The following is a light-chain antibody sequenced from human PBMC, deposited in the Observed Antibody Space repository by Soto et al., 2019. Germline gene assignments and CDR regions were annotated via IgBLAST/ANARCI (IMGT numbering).Light chain of an antibody. Sequence: QSVLTQTPSVSAAPRQRVTISCSGSSSNIGNNGVSWYQQLPGKAPKLLIYYDDLLPSGVSDRFSGSKSGTSASLAIGGLQSEDGADYYCAAWDDSLNGLVFGGGTKLTVL. CDR1: SSNIGNNG. CDR3: AAWDDSLNGLV. V-gene: IGLV1-36*01. J-gene: IGLJ3*02. CDR2: YDD.